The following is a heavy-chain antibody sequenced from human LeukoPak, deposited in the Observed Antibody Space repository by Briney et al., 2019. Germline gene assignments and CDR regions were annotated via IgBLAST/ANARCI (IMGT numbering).Heavy chain of an antibody. V-gene: IGHV4-39*01. CDR3: ARRSGPYSSSWFDY. Sequence: SETLSLTCTVSGGSISSSNFYWGWIRQPPGKGLEWIGSIYYSGSTYYNPSLKSRVTMSVDTSKNQFSLKLSSVTAADTAVYYCARRSGPYSSSWFDYWGQGTLVTVSS. J-gene: IGHJ4*02. CDR1: GGSISSSNFY. CDR2: IYYSGST. D-gene: IGHD6-13*01.